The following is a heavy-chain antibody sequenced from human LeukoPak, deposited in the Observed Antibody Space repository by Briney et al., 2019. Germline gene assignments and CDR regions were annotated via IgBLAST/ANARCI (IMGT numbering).Heavy chain of an antibody. D-gene: IGHD3-10*01. CDR1: GSTFSSCE. Sequence: GGLLSLSCAASGSTFSSCEMNGVRHARGRGLEWVSYISSSCSIIYYAASVKGRFTISTDNAQNSLYLQMNSLRAEHTAVYYCARGPMVRGVIIGRSKSGYFDYWGQGTLVTVSS. J-gene: IGHJ4*02. CDR3: ARGPMVRGVIIGRSKSGYFDY. V-gene: IGHV3-48*03. CDR2: ISSSCSII.